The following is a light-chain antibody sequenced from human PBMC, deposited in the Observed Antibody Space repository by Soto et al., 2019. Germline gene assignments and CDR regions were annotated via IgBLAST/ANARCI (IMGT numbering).Light chain of an antibody. Sequence: QSALTQPASVSGSPGQSITISCTGTSSDVGTYNLVSWYQHHPGKAPKLMIFEVSKRPSGVSNRFSGSKSGNTASLTISGLQAEDEADYYCCSYAGSNFYVFGPGTKLTVL. CDR1: SSDVGTYNL. CDR2: EVS. J-gene: IGLJ1*01. CDR3: CSYAGSNFYV. V-gene: IGLV2-23*02.